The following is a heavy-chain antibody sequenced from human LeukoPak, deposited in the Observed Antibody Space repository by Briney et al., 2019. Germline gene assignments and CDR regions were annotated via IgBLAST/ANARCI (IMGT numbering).Heavy chain of an antibody. CDR1: GFTFSSYG. CDR2: IWYDGSNK. Sequence: PGGSLRLSCAASGFTFSSYGMHWVRQAPGKGLEWVAVIWYDGSNKYYADSVKGRFTISRDNSKNTLYLQMNSLRAEDTAVYYCARDADPAGEGPDYWGQRTLVTVSS. J-gene: IGHJ4*02. CDR3: ARDADPAGEGPDY. D-gene: IGHD3-10*01. V-gene: IGHV3-33*01.